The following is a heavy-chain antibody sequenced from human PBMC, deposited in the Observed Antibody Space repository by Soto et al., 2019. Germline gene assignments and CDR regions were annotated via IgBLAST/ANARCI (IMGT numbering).Heavy chain of an antibody. D-gene: IGHD4-17*01. V-gene: IGHV4-30-4*08. CDR1: GGSINNDDYY. CDR3: ARATTVTSSFFYYGLDV. J-gene: IGHJ6*02. CDR2: IYYSGST. Sequence: QVQLQESGPGLVKASQTLSLTCTVSGGSINNDDYYWSWLRQPPGKGLEWIGHIYYSGSTYYNPSLKSRLTMSLDMSQNQFSLHLTSVNAADSASYFCARATTVTSSFFYYGLDVWGQGTTVTVSS.